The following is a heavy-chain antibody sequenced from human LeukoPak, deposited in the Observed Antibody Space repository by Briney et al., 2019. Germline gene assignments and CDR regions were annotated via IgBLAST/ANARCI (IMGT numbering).Heavy chain of an antibody. CDR1: GGTFSSYA. Sequence: SVKVSCKASGGTFSSYAISWVRQAPGQGLEWMGGIIPIFGTANYAQKFQGRVTITADKSTSTAYMELSSLRSEDTAVYYCASRGYCSSTSCLNLYNWFDPWGQGTLVTVSS. CDR2: IIPIFGTA. J-gene: IGHJ5*02. D-gene: IGHD2-2*01. V-gene: IGHV1-69*06. CDR3: ASRGYCSSTSCLNLYNWFDP.